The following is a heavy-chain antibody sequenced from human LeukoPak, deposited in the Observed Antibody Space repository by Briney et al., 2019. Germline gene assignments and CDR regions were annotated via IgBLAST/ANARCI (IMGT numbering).Heavy chain of an antibody. D-gene: IGHD3-3*02. CDR2: INTYSGNT. CDR3: VRNSPRDVAGRQFLPGVLALLSQCDNCFDP. V-gene: IGHV1-18*04. CDR1: GYTFTNYD. J-gene: IGHJ5*02. Sequence: GASVKVSCKASGYTFTNYDISWVRQAPGQGLEWMGWINTYSGNTNYAQKFQGRVTMTADTSTSTAYMELRSLRSDDTAVYYCVRNSPRDVAGRQFLPGVLALLSQCDNCFDPWGQGTLVSVSS.